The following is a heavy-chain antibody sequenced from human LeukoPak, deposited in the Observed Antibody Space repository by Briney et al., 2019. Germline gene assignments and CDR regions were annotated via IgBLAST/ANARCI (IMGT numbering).Heavy chain of an antibody. Sequence: KPGGSLRLSCAASGFTFSDYYMSWIRQAPGKGLEWVSYISSSGSTIYYADSVKGRFTISRDNSKNTLYLQMNSLRAEDTAVYYCAKDGIRNGPRIAVADYFDYWGQGTLVTVSS. CDR1: GFTFSDYY. V-gene: IGHV3-11*01. CDR2: ISSSGSTI. CDR3: AKDGIRNGPRIAVADYFDY. J-gene: IGHJ4*02. D-gene: IGHD6-19*01.